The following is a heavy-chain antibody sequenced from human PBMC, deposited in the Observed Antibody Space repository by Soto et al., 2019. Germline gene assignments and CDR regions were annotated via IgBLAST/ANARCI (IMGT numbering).Heavy chain of an antibody. CDR2: IYYSGST. CDR3: ARKAYYYDSSGYYGNAYYFDY. V-gene: IGHV4-31*03. CDR1: GGSISSGGYY. Sequence: PSETLSLTCTVSGGSISSGGYYWSWIRQHPGKGLEWIGYIYYSGSTYYNPSLKSRVTISVDTSKNQCSLKLSSVTAADTAVYYCARKAYYYDSSGYYGNAYYFDYWGQGTLVTVSS. J-gene: IGHJ4*02. D-gene: IGHD3-22*01.